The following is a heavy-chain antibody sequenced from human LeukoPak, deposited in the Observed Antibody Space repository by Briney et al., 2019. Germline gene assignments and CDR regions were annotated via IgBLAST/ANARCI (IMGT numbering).Heavy chain of an antibody. J-gene: IGHJ4*02. CDR1: GFTFKDYW. CDR2: IKEDGSEN. CDR3: AKVPYCSGGSCSGNYFDY. V-gene: IGHV3-7*03. Sequence: PGGSLRLSCAASGFTFKDYWMIWVRQAPGKGLEWVANIKEDGSENYYVDSVKGRFIISRDNAENSLYLQMNSLRAEDTAVYYCAKVPYCSGGSCSGNYFDYWGQGTLVTVSS. D-gene: IGHD2-15*01.